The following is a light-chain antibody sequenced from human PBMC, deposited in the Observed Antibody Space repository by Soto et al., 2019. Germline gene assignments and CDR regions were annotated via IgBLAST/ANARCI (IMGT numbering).Light chain of an antibody. CDR3: QQYNNWWT. CDR2: AAS. J-gene: IGKJ1*01. CDR1: QGISSY. V-gene: IGKV1-8*01. Sequence: ALQMTQSPSSLSASVGDRVTITCRASQGISSYLAWYQQKPGKAPKLLIYAASTLQSGVPSRFSGSGSGTDFTLTISCLQSEDFAVYYCQQYNNWWTFGQGTKVDIK.